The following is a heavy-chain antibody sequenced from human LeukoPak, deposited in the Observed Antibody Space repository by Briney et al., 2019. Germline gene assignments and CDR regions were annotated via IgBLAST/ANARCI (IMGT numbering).Heavy chain of an antibody. J-gene: IGHJ5*02. CDR1: GGSISSYY. CDR2: IYYSGST. CDR3: ARTWKYRFDP. D-gene: IGHD1-1*01. V-gene: IGHV4-59*08. Sequence: PSETLSLTCTVSGGSISSYYWSWIRQPPGKGLEWIGYIYYSGSTNYNPSLKSRVTISVDTSKDQISLKLSSVTAADTAVYYCARTWKYRFDPWGQGTLVTVSS.